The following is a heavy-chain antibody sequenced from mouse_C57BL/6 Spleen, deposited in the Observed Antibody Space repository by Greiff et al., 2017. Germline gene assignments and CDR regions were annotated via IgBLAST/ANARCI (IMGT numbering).Heavy chain of an antibody. CDR1: GFNIKDDY. J-gene: IGHJ2*01. CDR2: IDPENGDT. Sequence: VQLQQSGAELVRPGASVKLSCTASGFNIKDDYMHWVKQRPEQGLEWIGWIDPENGDTEYASKFQGKATITADTSSNTAYLQLSSLTSEDTAVYYCTIGDDYAYWGQGTTLTVSS. CDR3: TIGDDYAY. D-gene: IGHD2-4*01. V-gene: IGHV14-4*01.